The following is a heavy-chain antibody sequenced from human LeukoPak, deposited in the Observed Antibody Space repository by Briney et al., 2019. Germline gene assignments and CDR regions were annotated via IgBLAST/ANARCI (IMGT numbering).Heavy chain of an antibody. Sequence: GGSLRLSCAASGFTFRSYAMSWVRQAPGKGLEWVSAISGSGGSTYYADSVKGRFTISRDNSKNTLYLQMNSLRAEDMAVYYCAKDLSVGATADAFDIWGQGTMVTVSS. CDR3: AKDLSVGATADAFDI. J-gene: IGHJ3*02. CDR2: ISGSGGST. D-gene: IGHD1-26*01. CDR1: GFTFRSYA. V-gene: IGHV3-23*01.